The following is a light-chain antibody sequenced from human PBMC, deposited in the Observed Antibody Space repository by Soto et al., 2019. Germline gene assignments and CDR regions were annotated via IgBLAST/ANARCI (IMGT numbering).Light chain of an antibody. Sequence: QPVLTQSPSASASLGASVKLTCTLTSGHISYAIAWHQQQPEKGPRYLMKLNSDGSHSKGDGIPDRFSGSSSGAERHLTISSLQSEDEADYYWQTWGTAIHDVVFGGGTKVTVL. CDR2: LNSDGSH. J-gene: IGLJ2*01. CDR1: SGHISYA. V-gene: IGLV4-69*01. CDR3: QTWGTAIHDVV.